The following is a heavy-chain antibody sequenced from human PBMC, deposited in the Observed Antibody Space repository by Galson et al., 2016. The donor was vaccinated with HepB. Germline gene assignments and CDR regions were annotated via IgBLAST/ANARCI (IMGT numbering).Heavy chain of an antibody. J-gene: IGHJ6*02. CDR3: ARERWGITMVRGNGMDV. Sequence: SLRLSCAASGFRFSNYGMHWVRQAPGKGLEWVAVIWFDGSNKYYADSVKDRFTISRDNSKNTLFLQMNSLRAEDTAVYYCARERWGITMVRGNGMDVWGQGTLVTVSS. D-gene: IGHD3-10*01. CDR1: GFRFSNYG. V-gene: IGHV3-33*01. CDR2: IWFDGSNK.